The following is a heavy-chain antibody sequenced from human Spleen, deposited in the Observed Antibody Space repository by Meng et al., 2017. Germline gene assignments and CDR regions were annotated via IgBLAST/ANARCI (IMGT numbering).Heavy chain of an antibody. J-gene: IGHJ4*02. D-gene: IGHD4-23*01. CDR2: IKRDGTTI. CDR3: VREFGGNSDY. CDR1: GFTLTNYW. V-gene: IGHV3-74*01. Sequence: EVQLVESGGDLVRPGGSLRLSCAASGFTLTNYWMHWVRQAPGKGLVWVSRIKRDGTTISYADSVRGRCTISRDSAKNTFYLQMNSLRAEDTALYYCVREFGGNSDYWGQGTLVTVSS.